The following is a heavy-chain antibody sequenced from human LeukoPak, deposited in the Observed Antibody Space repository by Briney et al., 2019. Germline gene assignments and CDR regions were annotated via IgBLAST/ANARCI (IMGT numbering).Heavy chain of an antibody. CDR3: ASEVGYCSGGSCYYFDY. CDR1: GGSISSSSYY. D-gene: IGHD2-15*01. Sequence: PSETLSLTCTVSGGSISSSSYYWGWIREHPGKELEWIGSFCYSGSTYYNPSLKSRVTISVDTSKNQFSLKLSSVTAADTAVYYCASEVGYCSGGSCYYFDYWGQGTLVTVSS. V-gene: IGHV4-39*01. CDR2: FCYSGST. J-gene: IGHJ4*02.